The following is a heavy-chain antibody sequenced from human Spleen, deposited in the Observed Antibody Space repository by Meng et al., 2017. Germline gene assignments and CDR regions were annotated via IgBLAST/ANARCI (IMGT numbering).Heavy chain of an antibody. Sequence: SVKVSCKAPGGIFSNYVIGWVRQAPGQGLEWMGGINAVFGTTNYAQKFQARVTMTGDTSNSTAYMELSGLRSDDTAMYYCARDEDISAAGKLFGDYWGQGTLVTVSS. D-gene: IGHD6-25*01. CDR1: GGIFSNYV. CDR2: INAVFGTT. V-gene: IGHV1-69*06. CDR3: ARDEDISAAGKLFGDY. J-gene: IGHJ4*02.